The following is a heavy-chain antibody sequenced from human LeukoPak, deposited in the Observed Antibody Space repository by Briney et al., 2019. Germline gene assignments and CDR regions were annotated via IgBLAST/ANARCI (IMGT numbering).Heavy chain of an antibody. CDR1: GFTFSSYE. J-gene: IGHJ4*02. CDR3: ARDNDSRDPPHFDY. V-gene: IGHV3-48*03. Sequence: GGSLRLPCAASGFTFSSYEMNWVRQAPGKGLEWVPYISSSGSTIYYADSVKGRFTISRDNAKNSLYLQMNSLRAEDTAVYYCARDNDSRDPPHFDYWGQGTLVTVSS. CDR2: ISSSGSTI. D-gene: IGHD3-16*01.